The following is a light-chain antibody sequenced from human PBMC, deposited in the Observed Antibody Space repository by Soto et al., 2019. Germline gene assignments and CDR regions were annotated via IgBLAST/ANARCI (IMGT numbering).Light chain of an antibody. CDR2: SNN. CDR3: CSFTSSNTHV. J-gene: IGLJ1*01. V-gene: IGLV1-44*01. Sequence: QPVLTQPPSASGTPGQRVTISCSGSSSNIGGNTVDRYQQLPGTAPKLLIYSNNQRPSGVPDRFSGSKSGTSASLTISGLQAEDEADYYWCSFTSSNTHVFGTGTKVTVL. CDR1: SSNIGGNT.